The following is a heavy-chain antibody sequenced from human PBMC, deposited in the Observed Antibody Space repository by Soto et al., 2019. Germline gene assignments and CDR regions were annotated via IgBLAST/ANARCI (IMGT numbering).Heavy chain of an antibody. CDR2: IIPILGIA. CDR1: GGTFSSYT. CDR3: ARARGQQLAYGMDV. Sequence: QVQLVQSGAEVKKPGSSVKVSCKASGGTFSSYTISWVRQAPGQGLEWMGRIIPILGIANYAQKFQGRVTITADKSTSTAYRGLSSLRSEDTAVYYCARARGQQLAYGMDVWGQGTTVTVSS. D-gene: IGHD6-13*01. J-gene: IGHJ6*02. V-gene: IGHV1-69*02.